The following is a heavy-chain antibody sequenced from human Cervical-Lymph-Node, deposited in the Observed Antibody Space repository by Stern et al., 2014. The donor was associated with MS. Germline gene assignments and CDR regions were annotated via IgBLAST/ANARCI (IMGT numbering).Heavy chain of an antibody. D-gene: IGHD1-26*01. V-gene: IGHV1-46*03. Sequence: QVQLVESGAEVKKPGASVTVSCRTSGYTFIDYYIHWVRQAPGQGLEWMGISNLSDGATTYAQKFQGRVTMTRDTSTNTAYMQLGSLTSEDTAVFFCAREGADNDAFDVWGQGTMVTVSS. CDR2: SNLSDGAT. J-gene: IGHJ3*01. CDR1: GYTFIDYY. CDR3: AREGADNDAFDV.